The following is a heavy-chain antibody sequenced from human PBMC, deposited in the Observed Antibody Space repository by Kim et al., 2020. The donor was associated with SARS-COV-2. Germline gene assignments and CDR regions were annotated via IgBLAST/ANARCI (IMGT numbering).Heavy chain of an antibody. CDR2: IYYSGST. D-gene: IGHD3-10*01. V-gene: IGHV4-59*13. Sequence: SETLSLTCTVSGGSISSYYWSWIRQPPGKGLEWIGYIYYSGSTNYNPSHKSRVTISVDTSKNQCSLKLSSVTAADTAVYYCARGSITMVRGVPFDYWGQGTLVTVSS. CDR3: ARGSITMVRGVPFDY. CDR1: GGSISSYY. J-gene: IGHJ4*02.